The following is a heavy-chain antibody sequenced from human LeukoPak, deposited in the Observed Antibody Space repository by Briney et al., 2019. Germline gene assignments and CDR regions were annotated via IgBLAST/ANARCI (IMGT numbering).Heavy chain of an antibody. V-gene: IGHV3-30*02. CDR3: AKYPYYYDSSGYYAEYFQH. D-gene: IGHD3-22*01. J-gene: IGHJ1*01. CDR1: GFTFSSYG. CDR2: IRYDGSNK. Sequence: GGSLRLSCAASGFTFSSYGMHWVRQAPGKGLEWVAFIRYDGSNKYYADSVKGRSTISRDNSKNTLYLQMNSLRAEDTAVYYCAKYPYYYDSSGYYAEYFQHWGQGTLVTVSS.